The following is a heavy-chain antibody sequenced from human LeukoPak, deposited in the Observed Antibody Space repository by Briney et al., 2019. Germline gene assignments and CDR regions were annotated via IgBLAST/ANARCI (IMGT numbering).Heavy chain of an antibody. J-gene: IGHJ4*02. V-gene: IGHV3-21*01. CDR3: AGDSSNWNIDY. CDR2: ISSSSSYI. CDR1: GFAFSSYS. D-gene: IGHD6-13*01. Sequence: GGSLRLSCAASGFAFSSYSMNWVRQAPGKGLDWVSSISSSSSYIYYADSVKGRFTISRDNAKNSLYLQMNSLRVEDTDVYYCAGDSSNWNIDYWGQGTPVTVSS.